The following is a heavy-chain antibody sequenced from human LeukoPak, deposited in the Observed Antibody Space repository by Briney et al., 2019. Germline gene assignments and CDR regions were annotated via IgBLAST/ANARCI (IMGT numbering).Heavy chain of an antibody. CDR1: GFTFSSYW. Sequence: SGGSLRLSCAASGFTFSSYWMSWVRQAPGKGLEWVANIKQDGSEKYYVDSVKGRFTISRDNSKNTLYLQMNSLRAEDTAVYYCAKDQSRYSGYGTFDYWGQGTLVTVSS. V-gene: IGHV3-7*01. CDR3: AKDQSRYSGYGTFDY. CDR2: IKQDGSEK. D-gene: IGHD5-12*01. J-gene: IGHJ4*02.